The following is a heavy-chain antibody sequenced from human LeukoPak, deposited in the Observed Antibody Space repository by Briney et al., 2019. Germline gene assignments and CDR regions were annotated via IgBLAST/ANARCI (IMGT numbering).Heavy chain of an antibody. CDR1: GFTFSSYW. CDR3: ASGKWELLPPFDY. J-gene: IGHJ4*02. Sequence: GGSLRLSCAASGFTFSSYWMSWVRQAPGKGLEWVANIKQDGSEKYYVDSVKGRFTISRDNSKNTLYLQMNSLRAEDTAVYYCASGKWELLPPFDYWGQGTLVTVSS. V-gene: IGHV3-7*01. D-gene: IGHD1-26*01. CDR2: IKQDGSEK.